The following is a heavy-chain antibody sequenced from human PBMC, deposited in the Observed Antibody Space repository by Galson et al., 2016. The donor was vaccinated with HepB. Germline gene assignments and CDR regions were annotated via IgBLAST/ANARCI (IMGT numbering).Heavy chain of an antibody. J-gene: IGHJ5*01. CDR1: GFTFVDYA. CDR2: LSATTGQA. V-gene: IGHV3-23*01. CDR3: AKGSTPVTWGNWFDS. D-gene: IGHD7-27*01. Sequence: SLRLSCAASGFTFVDYAMAWVRQAPGKGLEWVATLSATTGQAYYADSAQGRITVSRDNSNSSLFLQMNSLRVDDTAIYYCAKGSTPVTWGNWFDSWGRGTLVAVSS.